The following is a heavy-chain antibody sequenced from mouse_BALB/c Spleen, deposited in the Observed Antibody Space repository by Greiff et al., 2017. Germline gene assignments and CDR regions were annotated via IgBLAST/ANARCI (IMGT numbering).Heavy chain of an antibody. CDR1: GFSLTSYG. J-gene: IGHJ2*01. Sequence: QVQLQQSGPGLVAPSQSLSITCTVSGFSLTSYGVHWVRQPPGKGLEWLGVIWAGGSTNYNSALMSRLSISKDNSKSQVFLKMNSLQTDDTAMYYCASHYYGNYPYYFDYWGQGTTLTVSS. D-gene: IGHD2-1*01. CDR2: IWAGGST. CDR3: ASHYYGNYPYYFDY. V-gene: IGHV2-9*02.